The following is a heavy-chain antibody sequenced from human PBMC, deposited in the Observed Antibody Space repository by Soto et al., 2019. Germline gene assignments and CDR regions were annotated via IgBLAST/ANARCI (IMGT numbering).Heavy chain of an antibody. V-gene: IGHV3-30*03. Sequence: GGSLRLSCAASGFSFSTYGMHWVRQAPGKGLEWVAVISSDESSKYYTDSVKGRFTISRDNSKNTLYLQMNSLRVEDTAMYHCVRSDWFDPWGHGTLVTVSS. CDR2: ISSDESSK. J-gene: IGHJ5*02. CDR1: GFSFSTYG. CDR3: VRSDWFDP.